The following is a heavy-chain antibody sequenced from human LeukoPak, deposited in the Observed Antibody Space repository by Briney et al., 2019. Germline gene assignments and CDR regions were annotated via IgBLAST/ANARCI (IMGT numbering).Heavy chain of an antibody. CDR2: ISGSGGST. V-gene: IGHV3-23*01. CDR1: GFTFSSYA. J-gene: IGHJ4*02. D-gene: IGHD2-2*01. CDR3: AKVRRRIVVPAANDY. Sequence: PGGSLRLSCAASGFTFSSYAMSWVRQAPGKGLEWVSAISGSGGSTYYAGSVKGRFTISRDNSKNTLYLQMNSLRAEDTAVYYCAKVRRRIVVPAANDYWGQGTLVTVSS.